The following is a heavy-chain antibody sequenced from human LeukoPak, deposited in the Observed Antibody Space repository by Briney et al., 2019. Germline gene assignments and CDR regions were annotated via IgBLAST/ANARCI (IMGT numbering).Heavy chain of an antibody. V-gene: IGHV3-48*03. CDR3: ARTKWQLPWT. J-gene: IGHJ4*02. Sequence: GGSLRLSCAASGFTFSTSDMNWIRQAPGKGLEWVSHITSTSSIMNYAESVKGRFTISRDNTKNSVYLEMNSLRAEDTAIYYCARTKWQLPWTWGLGTLVTVSS. CDR1: GFTFSTSD. CDR2: ITSTSSIM. D-gene: IGHD1-26*01.